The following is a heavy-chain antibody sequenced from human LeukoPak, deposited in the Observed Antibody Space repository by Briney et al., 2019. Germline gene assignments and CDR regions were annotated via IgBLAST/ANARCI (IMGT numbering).Heavy chain of an antibody. CDR1: GGSISNSY. V-gene: IGHV4-59*08. J-gene: IGHJ3*02. CDR3: ARARYTNSWYAVDI. CDR2: IYYSGSN. D-gene: IGHD6-13*01. Sequence: SETLSLTCTVSGGSISNSYWSWIRQPPGKGLEWIGYIYYSGSNNYSPSLKSRVTMYVDTSKNQLSLKLSSVTAADTAMYYCARARYTNSWYAVDIWGQGTMVTVSS.